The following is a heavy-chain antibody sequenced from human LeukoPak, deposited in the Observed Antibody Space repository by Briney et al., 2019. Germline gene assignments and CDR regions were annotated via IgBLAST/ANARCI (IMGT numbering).Heavy chain of an antibody. D-gene: IGHD3-22*01. CDR1: GFTFSSYA. CDR3: ARDPITMSRD. J-gene: IGHJ4*02. Sequence: GSLRLSCAASGFTFSSYAMSWVRQAPGKGLEWVSAISGSGGSTYYADSVKGRFTISRDNVKNLLYLQMNSLRVEDTAVYYCARDPITMSRDWGQGTLVTVSS. CDR2: ISGSGGST. V-gene: IGHV3-23*01.